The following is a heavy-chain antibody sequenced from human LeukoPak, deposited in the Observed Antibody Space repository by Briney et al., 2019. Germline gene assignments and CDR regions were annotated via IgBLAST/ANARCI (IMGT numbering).Heavy chain of an antibody. CDR2: INHSGST. V-gene: IGHV4-34*01. Sequence: GSLRLSCAASGFTFRSYSMNWVRQAPGKGLEWIGEINHSGSTNYNPSLKSRVTMSVDTSKNQFSLKLSSVTAADTAVYYCARHDLRGVAGTGWGQGTLVTVSS. CDR1: GFTFRSYS. CDR3: ARHDLRGVAGTG. J-gene: IGHJ4*02. D-gene: IGHD6-19*01.